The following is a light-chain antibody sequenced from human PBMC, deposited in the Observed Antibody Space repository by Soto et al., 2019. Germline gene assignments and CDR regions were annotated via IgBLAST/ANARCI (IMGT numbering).Light chain of an antibody. CDR2: GAS. Sequence: EIVLTQSPVTLSWSPGERATLSCRASQSVRSSYFAWYQQKPGQAPRLLIFGASTRAPGIPDRFSGSGSGTDFTLTISKLEPEDFALFYCQQYGNSPLTFGGGTKVDIK. J-gene: IGKJ4*01. V-gene: IGKV3-20*01. CDR3: QQYGNSPLT. CDR1: QSVRSSY.